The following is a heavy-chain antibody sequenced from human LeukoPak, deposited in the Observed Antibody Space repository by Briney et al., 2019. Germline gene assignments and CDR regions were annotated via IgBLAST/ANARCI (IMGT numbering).Heavy chain of an antibody. CDR2: INHSGST. Sequence: SETLSLTCAVYGGSFSGYYWSWVRQPPGKGLEWIGEINHSGSTNYNPSLKSRVTISVDTSKNQFPLKLSFVTAADTAVYYCARRGGTYYYDSSGYYRFDYWGQGTLVTVSS. D-gene: IGHD3-22*01. J-gene: IGHJ4*02. V-gene: IGHV4-34*01. CDR1: GGSFSGYY. CDR3: ARRGGTYYYDSSGYYRFDY.